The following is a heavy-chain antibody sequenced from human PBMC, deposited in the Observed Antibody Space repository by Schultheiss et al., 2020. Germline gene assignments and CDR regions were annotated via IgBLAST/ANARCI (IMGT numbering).Heavy chain of an antibody. Sequence: ASVKVSCKASGYTFTGYYMHWVRQAPGQGLEWMGWINPNSGGTNYAQKFQGRVTMTRNTSISTAYMELSSLRSEDTAVYYCARGRPAAHQNWFDPWGQGTLVTVSS. CDR1: GYTFTGYY. D-gene: IGHD2-15*01. V-gene: IGHV1-2*02. CDR3: ARGRPAAHQNWFDP. J-gene: IGHJ5*02. CDR2: INPNSGGT.